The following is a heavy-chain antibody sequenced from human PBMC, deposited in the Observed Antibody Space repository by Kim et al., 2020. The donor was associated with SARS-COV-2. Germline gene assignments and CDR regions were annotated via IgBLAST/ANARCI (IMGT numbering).Heavy chain of an antibody. Sequence: ASVKVSCKASGYTFTSYDLNWVRQATGQGLEWMGWMNPNIGNAGYAQKFQGRVTMTMDPSITTAYMELSSLRSEDTAVYYCARGGRTISNYDYWGQGTLVTVSA. CDR2: MNPNIGNA. D-gene: IGHD3-9*01. CDR3: ARGGRTISNYDY. CDR1: GYTFTSYD. J-gene: IGHJ4*02. V-gene: IGHV1-8*01.